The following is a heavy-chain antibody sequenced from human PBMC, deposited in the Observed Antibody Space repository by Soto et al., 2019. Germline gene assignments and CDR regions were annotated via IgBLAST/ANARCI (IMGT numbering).Heavy chain of an antibody. CDR3: TSAVSATRASGLDV. V-gene: IGHV3-72*01. J-gene: IGHJ6*02. D-gene: IGHD1-26*01. CDR2: SKNKATSYTT. Sequence: EVHLVASGGGLVQPGGSLRLSCAASGFIFSDHYMDWVRQAPGKGLEWLRRSKNKATSYTTDYAASVKGRFNVSRDDSNESLYLQMNSLKTEGAAVYYCTSAVSATRASGLDVWGQGTTVTVSS. CDR1: GFIFSDHY.